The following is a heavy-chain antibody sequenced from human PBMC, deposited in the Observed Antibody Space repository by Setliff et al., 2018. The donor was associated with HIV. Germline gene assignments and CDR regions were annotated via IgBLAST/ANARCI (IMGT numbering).Heavy chain of an antibody. CDR3: ARGRDDYNYDPFDI. CDR1: GGSVSGHY. V-gene: IGHV4-34*01. CDR2: IYHSGST. J-gene: IGHJ3*02. D-gene: IGHD4-4*01. Sequence: PSETLSLTCAVYGGSVSGHYWGWFRQPPGKGLEWTGSIYHSGSTNYNPSLKSRVTISVDTSKNQFSLKLSSVTAADTAVYYCARGRDDYNYDPFDIWGQGTMVTVSS.